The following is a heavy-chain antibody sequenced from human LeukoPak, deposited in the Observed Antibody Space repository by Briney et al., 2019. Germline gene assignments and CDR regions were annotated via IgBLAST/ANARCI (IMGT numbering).Heavy chain of an antibody. CDR1: GYTVSSNY. J-gene: IGHJ4*02. V-gene: IGHV3-53*01. CDR3: ARGPRYYDSSGFDY. Sequence: GGSLRLSCATSGYTVSSNYMTWVRQAPGKGLEWVSVIYSAGSTYHADSVKGRFTISRDNSKNTLYLQMNSLRAEDTAVYYCARGPRYYDSSGFDYWGQGTLVTVSS. CDR2: IYSAGST. D-gene: IGHD3-22*01.